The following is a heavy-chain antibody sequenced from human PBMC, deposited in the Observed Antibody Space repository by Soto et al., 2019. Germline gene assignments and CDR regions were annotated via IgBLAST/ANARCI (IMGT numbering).Heavy chain of an antibody. Sequence: PGGSMRLSSVFSGFTFSTYTMNWVRQAPGKGLEWVSSINGRSNYVYYADSVKGRFTISRDNAKNSLYLQMNRLRAEDTAIYYCAREDGVVGSSSAFDHWGLGTLVTVSS. J-gene: IGHJ4*02. CDR1: GFTFSTYT. V-gene: IGHV3-21*01. D-gene: IGHD1-26*01. CDR3: AREDGVVGSSSAFDH. CDR2: INGRSNYV.